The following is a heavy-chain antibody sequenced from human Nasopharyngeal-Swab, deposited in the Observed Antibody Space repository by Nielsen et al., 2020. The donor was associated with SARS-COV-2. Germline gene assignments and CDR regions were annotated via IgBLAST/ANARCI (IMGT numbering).Heavy chain of an antibody. D-gene: IGHD4-23*01. Sequence: GGSLRLSYAASGFTFSNYGMHWVRQAPGKGLEWVAVIWYDGSNKYYADSVKGRFTISRDNSKNTVYLQMNSLRAEDTAVYYCAAAPSGDYGGYWGQGTLVTVSS. CDR3: AAAPSGDYGGY. CDR2: IWYDGSNK. J-gene: IGHJ4*02. V-gene: IGHV3-33*01. CDR1: GFTFSNYG.